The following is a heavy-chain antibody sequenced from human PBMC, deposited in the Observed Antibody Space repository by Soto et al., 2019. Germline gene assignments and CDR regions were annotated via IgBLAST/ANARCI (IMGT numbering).Heavy chain of an antibody. D-gene: IGHD3-22*01. J-gene: IGHJ1*01. Sequence: GGSLRLSCAASGFTFSSYAMSWVRQAPGKGLEWVSAISGSGGSTYYADSVKGRFTISRDNSKNTLYLQMNSLRAEDTAVYYCAKAGYSSGYTARAEYFQHWGQGTLVTVSS. CDR1: GFTFSSYA. V-gene: IGHV3-23*01. CDR2: ISGSGGST. CDR3: AKAGYSSGYTARAEYFQH.